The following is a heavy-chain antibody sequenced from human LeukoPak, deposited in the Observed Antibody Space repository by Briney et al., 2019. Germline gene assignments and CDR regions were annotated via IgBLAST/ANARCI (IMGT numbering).Heavy chain of an antibody. CDR3: ARDLDNYTFDP. J-gene: IGHJ5*02. D-gene: IGHD4-11*01. V-gene: IGHV4-59*01. CDR2: IYYSGST. CDR1: GGSISSYY. Sequence: SETLSLTCTVSGGSISSYYWSWIRQPPGKGLEWIGYIYYSGSTNYNPTLKSRVTISVDTSKNQFSLKLSSVTAADTAVYCCARDLDNYTFDPWGQGTLVTVSS.